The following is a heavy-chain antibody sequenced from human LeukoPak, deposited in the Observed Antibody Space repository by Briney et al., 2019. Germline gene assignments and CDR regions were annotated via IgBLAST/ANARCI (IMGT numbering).Heavy chain of an antibody. CDR2: INPNSGGT. Sequence: ASVTVSFKASGYTFTGYYMHWVRQAPGQGLEWMGWINPNSGGTNYAQKFQGRVTMTRDTSISTAYMELSRLRSDDTAVYYCARDSRDRGLWEWLRFRDHWFDPWGQGTLVTVSS. CDR1: GYTFTGYY. J-gene: IGHJ5*02. V-gene: IGHV1-2*02. CDR3: ARDSRDRGLWEWLRFRDHWFDP. D-gene: IGHD5-12*01.